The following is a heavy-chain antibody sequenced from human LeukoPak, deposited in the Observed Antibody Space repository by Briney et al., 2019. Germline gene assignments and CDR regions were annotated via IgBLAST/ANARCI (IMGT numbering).Heavy chain of an antibody. CDR2: ISSSGSTI. CDR1: GFTFSDYY. Sequence: GALRLSCAASGFTFSDYYMSWIRQAPGKGLGWVSYISSSGSTIYYADSVKGRFTISRDNAKNSLYLQMNSLRAEDTAVYYCARYQGSVTMVTPSPLDYWGQGTLVTVSS. CDR3: ARYQGSVTMVTPSPLDY. J-gene: IGHJ4*02. V-gene: IGHV3-11*01. D-gene: IGHD4-23*01.